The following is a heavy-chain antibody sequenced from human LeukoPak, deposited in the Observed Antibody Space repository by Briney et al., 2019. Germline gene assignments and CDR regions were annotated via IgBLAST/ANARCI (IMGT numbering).Heavy chain of an antibody. CDR3: ASYGSGSYRFDP. Sequence: SETLSLTCTVSGGSISSGNYYWSWIRQHPGKGLEWIGYIHHSGSTYYNPSLKSRVIISVDTSKDQFSLKLNSVTAADTAVYYCASYGSGSYRFDPWGQGTLVTVSS. D-gene: IGHD3-10*01. CDR1: GGSISSGNYY. V-gene: IGHV4-31*03. J-gene: IGHJ5*02. CDR2: IHHSGST.